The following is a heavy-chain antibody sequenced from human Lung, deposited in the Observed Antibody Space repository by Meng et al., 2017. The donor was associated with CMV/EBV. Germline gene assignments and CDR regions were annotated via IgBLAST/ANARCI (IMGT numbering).Heavy chain of an antibody. J-gene: IGHJ6*02. D-gene: IGHD6-13*01. CDR1: CFSFDDYA. V-gene: IGHV3-9*01. Sequence: SMKFSXVASCFSFDDYAMHWVRQAPGKGLEWVSGISWNHGNIAYADSVKGRFTISRDNRKNSLYLQMNSLRPEDTAVYYCAKDMIAATGVGYRYYYYAMDVWGQGTTVTVSS. CDR3: AKDMIAATGVGYRYYYYAMDV. CDR2: ISWNHGNI.